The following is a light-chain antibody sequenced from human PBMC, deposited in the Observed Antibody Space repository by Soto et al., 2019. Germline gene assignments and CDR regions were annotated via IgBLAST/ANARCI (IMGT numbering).Light chain of an antibody. CDR2: SAS. V-gene: IGKV1-39*01. CDR1: QHINTF. J-gene: IGKJ1*01. CDR3: QQTFSTPRT. Sequence: DIQMPQSPSSLSASVGDRITITCRASQHINTFLNWYQQKPGRAPNLLVSSASISQSGVPSRFTGSGSGTDFTLTVSSLQTEDFATYDCQQTFSTPRTCSQGTKVETK.